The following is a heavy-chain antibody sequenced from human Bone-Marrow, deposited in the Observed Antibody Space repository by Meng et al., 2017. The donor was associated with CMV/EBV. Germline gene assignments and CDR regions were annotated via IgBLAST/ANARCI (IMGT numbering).Heavy chain of an antibody. D-gene: IGHD1-26*01. CDR2: INWNGGST. Sequence: GGSLRLSCAASGFTFDDYGMSWVRQAPGKGLEWVSGINWNGGSTGYADSVKGRFTISRDNAKNSLYLQMNSLRAEDTALYYCARDYSFLVGATEAVDIWGQGTMVTVSS. V-gene: IGHV3-20*04. J-gene: IGHJ3*02. CDR1: GFTFDDYG. CDR3: ARDYSFLVGATEAVDI.